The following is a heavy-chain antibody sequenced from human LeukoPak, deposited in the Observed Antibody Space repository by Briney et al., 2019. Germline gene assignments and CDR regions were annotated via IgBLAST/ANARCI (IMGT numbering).Heavy chain of an antibody. CDR2: ISYDGSNK. Sequence: PGGSLRLSCVASGFTFSSYGMHWVRQAPGKGLEWVALISYDGSNKYSADSVKGRFTISRDNSKNTLYLLMNSLRAEDTAVYYCARRAGAYSHPYDYWGQGTLVTVSS. D-gene: IGHD4/OR15-4a*01. J-gene: IGHJ4*02. V-gene: IGHV3-30*03. CDR3: ARRAGAYSHPYDY. CDR1: GFTFSSYG.